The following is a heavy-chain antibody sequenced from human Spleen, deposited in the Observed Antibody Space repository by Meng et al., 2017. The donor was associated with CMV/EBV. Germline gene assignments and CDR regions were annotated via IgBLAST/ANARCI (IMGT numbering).Heavy chain of an antibody. J-gene: IGHJ1*01. V-gene: IGHV3-66*02. CDR2: IYSGGST. Sequence: AAGFTGSSNYMSWVRQAPGKGLEWVSVIYSGGSTYYADSMKGRFTISRDNSKNTLYLQMNSLRAEDTAVYYCVRDGEYIYGAEYFYHWGQGTLVTVSS. CDR1: GFTGSSNY. CDR3: VRDGEYIYGAEYFYH. D-gene: IGHD5-18*01.